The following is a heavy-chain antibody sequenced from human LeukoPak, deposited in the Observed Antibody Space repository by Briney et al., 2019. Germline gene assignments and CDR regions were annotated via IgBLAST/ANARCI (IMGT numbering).Heavy chain of an antibody. V-gene: IGHV4-59*01. CDR3: ARGDSSSLPIDY. CDR1: GGSIRSYY. CDR2: IYYSGST. Sequence: SETLSLTCTVSGGSIRSYYWSWIRQPPGKGLEWIGYIYYSGSTNHNPSLKSRVTISVDMSKNQFSLKLSSVTAADMAVYYCARGDSSSLPIDYWGQGTLVTVSS. J-gene: IGHJ4*02. D-gene: IGHD6-6*01.